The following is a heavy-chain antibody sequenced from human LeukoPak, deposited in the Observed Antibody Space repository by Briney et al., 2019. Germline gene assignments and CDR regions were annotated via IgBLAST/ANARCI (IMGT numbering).Heavy chain of an antibody. CDR3: ASGRVAVDY. J-gene: IGHJ4*02. D-gene: IGHD6-19*01. CDR1: GGSISSYY. CDR2: IYYSEST. Sequence: SETLSLTCTVSGGSISSYYWSWIRQPPGKGLEWIGYIYYSESTNYNPSLKSRVTISVDTSKNQFSLKLSSVTAADTAVNYCASGRVAVDYWGQGTLVTVSS. V-gene: IGHV4-59*01.